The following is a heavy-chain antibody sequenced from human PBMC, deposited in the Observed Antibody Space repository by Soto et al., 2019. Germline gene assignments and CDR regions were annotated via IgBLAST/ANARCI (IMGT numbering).Heavy chain of an antibody. CDR1: GFTFDKVW. CDR2: SKSKTDGGPT. D-gene: IGHD1-26*01. V-gene: IGHV3-15*07. J-gene: IGHJ4*02. Sequence: EVQLVESGGGLVKPGGSLRLSCAVSGFTFDKVWMNWVRQAPGKGLEWVGRSKSKTDGGPTDYAAPVKGRFTISRDDSKHMLYLQMNSLKTEDTGMYFCTTGRDDLLYWGQGTLVTVSS. CDR3: TTGRDDLLY.